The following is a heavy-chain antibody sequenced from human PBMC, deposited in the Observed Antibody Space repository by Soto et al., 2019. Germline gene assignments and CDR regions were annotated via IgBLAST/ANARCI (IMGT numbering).Heavy chain of an antibody. CDR1: GGTFSSYS. V-gene: IGHV1-69*13. J-gene: IGHJ5*02. CDR3: AREVDTSMVPTFDP. Sequence: SVKVSFKASGGTFSSYSISWVRQAPGQGLERMGGIIPIFGTANYAQKFQGRVTITADESTSTAYMELSSLRSEDTAVYYCAREVDTSMVPTFDPWGQGTLVTVSS. D-gene: IGHD5-18*01. CDR2: IIPIFGTA.